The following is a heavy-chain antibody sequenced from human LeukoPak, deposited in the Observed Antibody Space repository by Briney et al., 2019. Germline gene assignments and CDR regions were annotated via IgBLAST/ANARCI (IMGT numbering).Heavy chain of an antibody. CDR2: ISGSGGIT. V-gene: IGHV3-23*01. J-gene: IGHJ1*01. D-gene: IGHD3-22*01. CDR3: AKRDYYDSSGYAPLFQH. Sequence: GGSLRLSCAASGFTFSSYSMSWVRQAPGEGLEGVSGISGSGGITNYADSVKGRFTISRDNSKNTLYLQMNSLRAEDTAVYYCAKRDYYDSSGYAPLFQHWGQGTLVTVSS. CDR1: GFTFSSYS.